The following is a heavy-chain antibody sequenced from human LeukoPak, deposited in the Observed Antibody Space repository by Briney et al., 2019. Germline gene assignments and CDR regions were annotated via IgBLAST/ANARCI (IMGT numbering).Heavy chain of an antibody. CDR1: GGSISSSSYY. J-gene: IGHJ4*02. V-gene: IGHV4-39*07. CDR2: INHSGST. D-gene: IGHD2-8*01. CDR3: ARGEMPWVRMVYAIFDY. Sequence: SETLSLTCTVSGGSISSSSYYWSWIRQPPGKGLEWIGEINHSGSTNYNPSLKSRVTISVDTSKNQFSLKLSSVTAADTAVYYCARGEMPWVRMVYAIFDYWGQGTLVTVSS.